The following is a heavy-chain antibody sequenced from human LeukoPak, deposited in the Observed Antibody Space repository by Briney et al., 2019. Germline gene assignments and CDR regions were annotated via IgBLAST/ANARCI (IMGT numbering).Heavy chain of an antibody. V-gene: IGHV4-4*07. CDR3: ARDRHIVVETARRGNWFDP. Sequence: SETLSLTCTVSGGSISSYYWSWIRQPAGKGLEWIGRIYTSGSTNYNPSLKSRVTMSVDTSKNQFSLKLSSVTAADTAVYYCARDRHIVVETARRGNWFDPWGQGTLVTVSS. D-gene: IGHD2-21*02. CDR2: IYTSGST. CDR1: GGSISSYY. J-gene: IGHJ5*02.